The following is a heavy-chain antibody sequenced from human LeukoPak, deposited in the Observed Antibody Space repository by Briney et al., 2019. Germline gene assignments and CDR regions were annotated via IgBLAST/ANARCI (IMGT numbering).Heavy chain of an antibody. CDR3: ARKDLDGDYGFDP. CDR2: IYYSGNI. Sequence: PSETLSLTCTVSGGSISSYYWSWIRQPPGKGLEWIGYIYYSGNIYYNPSLKSRVTMSVDTSKNQFSLKLSSVTAVDTAVYYCARKDLDGDYGFDPWGQGTLVTVSS. D-gene: IGHD4-17*01. CDR1: GGSISSYY. V-gene: IGHV4-59*04. J-gene: IGHJ5*02.